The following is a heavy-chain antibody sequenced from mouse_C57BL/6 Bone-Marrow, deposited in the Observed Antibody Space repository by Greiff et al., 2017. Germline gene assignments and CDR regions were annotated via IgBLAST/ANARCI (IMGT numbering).Heavy chain of an antibody. Sequence: VQRVESGAELARPGASVKLSCKASGYTFTSYGISWVKQRTGQGLEWIGEIYPRSGNTYYKEKFKGKATLTADKSSSTAYMELRSLTSEDSAVYFCARSGSYYSNYLAWFAYWGQGTLVTVSA. J-gene: IGHJ3*01. CDR1: GYTFTSYG. CDR3: ARSGSYYSNYLAWFAY. V-gene: IGHV1-81*01. CDR2: IYPRSGNT. D-gene: IGHD2-5*01.